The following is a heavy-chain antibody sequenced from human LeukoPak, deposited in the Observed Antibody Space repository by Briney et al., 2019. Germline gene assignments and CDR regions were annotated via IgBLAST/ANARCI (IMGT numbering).Heavy chain of an antibody. D-gene: IGHD3-10*01. J-gene: IGHJ4*02. Sequence: SETLSLTCIVSGGSIDSNYWSWIRQPPGKGLEWIGHVYYSGSTNYNPSLKSRVTMSVDSSKSHFSLKLNSVTAADTAVYYCAKAFFYASGLDHWGQGTLVTVSS. CDR1: GGSIDSNY. V-gene: IGHV4-59*08. CDR3: AKAFFYASGLDH. CDR2: VYYSGST.